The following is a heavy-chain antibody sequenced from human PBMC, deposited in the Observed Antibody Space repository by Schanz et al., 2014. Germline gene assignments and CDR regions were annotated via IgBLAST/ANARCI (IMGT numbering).Heavy chain of an antibody. V-gene: IGHV3-7*01. CDR3: ARSEMDRGVIWGY. J-gene: IGHJ4*02. Sequence: EVQLVESGGGLVQPGESLRVSCAASGFTFSNYWMSWVRQAPGKGLEWVANIRQEGSEKYYVDSVKGRFTVSRDDAKKSLYLQMNSLRVEDTAVYYCARSEMDRGVIWGYWGQGTLVIVSS. CDR2: IRQEGSEK. CDR1: GFTFSNYW. D-gene: IGHD3-10*01.